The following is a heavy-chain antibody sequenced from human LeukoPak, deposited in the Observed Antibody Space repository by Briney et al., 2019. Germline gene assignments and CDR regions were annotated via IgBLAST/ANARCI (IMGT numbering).Heavy chain of an antibody. J-gene: IGHJ5*02. V-gene: IGHV3-23*01. D-gene: IGHD2/OR15-2a*01. CDR1: GFTFSSYA. CDR2: ISNSGGST. CDR3: TIPPTNIVIIAAAGFDP. Sequence: PGGSLRPSCAASGFTFSSYAMSWLRQVPGKGLEWVSSISNSGGSTYYADSVKGRFTISRDNSKHTLYLQMDSLRAEDTAVYYCTIPPTNIVIIAAAGFDPWGQGTLVTVSS.